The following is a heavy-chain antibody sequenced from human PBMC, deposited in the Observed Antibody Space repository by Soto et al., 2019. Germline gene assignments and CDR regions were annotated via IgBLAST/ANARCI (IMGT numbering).Heavy chain of an antibody. V-gene: IGHV1-18*01. CDR1: GYTFTSYG. Sequence: ASVKVSCKASGYTFTSYGISWVRQAPGQGLEWMGWISAYNGNTNYAQKLQGRVTMTTDTSTSTAYMELRGLRSDDTAVYYCARVLGYCSGGSCPPPYYYYYMDVWGKGTTVTVSS. D-gene: IGHD2-15*01. CDR2: ISAYNGNT. CDR3: ARVLGYCSGGSCPPPYYYYYMDV. J-gene: IGHJ6*03.